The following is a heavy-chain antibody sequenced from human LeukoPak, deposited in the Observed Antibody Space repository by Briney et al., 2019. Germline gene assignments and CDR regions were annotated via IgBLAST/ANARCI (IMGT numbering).Heavy chain of an antibody. D-gene: IGHD1-1*01. CDR3: VRQAGTY. CDR1: GFTFSSYS. CDR2: ISSGGTYV. V-gene: IGHV3-21*01. J-gene: IGHJ4*02. Sequence: GSLRLSCAASGFTFSSYSMNWVRQAPGKGMEWVSSISSGGTYVDYADSVKGRFTISRDNAKNSLYLQMNSLRAEDTAVFYCVRQAGTYWGQGTLVTVSS.